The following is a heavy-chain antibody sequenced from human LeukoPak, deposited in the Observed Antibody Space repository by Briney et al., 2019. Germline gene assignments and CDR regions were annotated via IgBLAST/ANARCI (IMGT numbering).Heavy chain of an antibody. V-gene: IGHV4-39*01. CDR1: GGSISGDSYY. Sequence: SDPLSLTCTVSGGSISGDSYYWGSIRQPPGKGLEWIGSIYYSGSTYHNPSLKSRVTISVDTSKSQISLKLRSVTAADTAMYYCARLWSGYRPPDYWGQGTLVTVSS. J-gene: IGHJ4*02. CDR3: ARLWSGYRPPDY. CDR2: IYYSGST. D-gene: IGHD3-3*01.